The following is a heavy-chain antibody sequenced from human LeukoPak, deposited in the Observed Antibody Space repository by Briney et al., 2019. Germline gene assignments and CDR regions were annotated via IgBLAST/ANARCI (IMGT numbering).Heavy chain of an antibody. CDR1: GFTVGSYH. Sequence: GGSLRLSCAASGFTVGSYHMSWVRQVPGKGLEWVSTIYSGGSIYYADSVKGRFTISRDNSKNTLYLQINSLRAEDTAVYYCARGSRVTTRLDAFDIWGQGTMVTVSS. V-gene: IGHV3-53*01. D-gene: IGHD4-17*01. J-gene: IGHJ3*02. CDR3: ARGSRVTTRLDAFDI. CDR2: IYSGGSI.